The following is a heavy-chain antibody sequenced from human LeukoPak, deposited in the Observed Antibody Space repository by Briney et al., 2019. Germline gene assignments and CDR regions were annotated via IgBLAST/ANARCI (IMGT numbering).Heavy chain of an antibody. Sequence: GGSLRLSCAASGFTFSTYAMRWVRQAPGKGLEWVSGISGSGDSTYYADSVKGRFTISRDNSKNTLYLQMNSLRAEDTAVYYCARRSGIAVAGAFDYWGQGTLVTVSS. CDR3: ARRSGIAVAGAFDY. J-gene: IGHJ4*02. D-gene: IGHD6-19*01. CDR1: GFTFSTYA. V-gene: IGHV3-23*01. CDR2: ISGSGDST.